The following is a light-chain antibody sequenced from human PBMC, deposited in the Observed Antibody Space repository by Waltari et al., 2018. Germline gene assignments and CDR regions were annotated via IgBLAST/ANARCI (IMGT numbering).Light chain of an antibody. J-gene: IGLJ3*02. Sequence: QSVLTQAPSASGTPGQRVTISCSGSSSNLGRNFVFWYQLLPGMAPKLLIFRNNQRPSGVPDLFSGSKSGTSASLAISGLRSEDEADYSCAAWDDSLRGPVFGTGTKLTVL. CDR1: SSNLGRNF. V-gene: IGLV1-47*01. CDR2: RNN. CDR3: AAWDDSLRGPV.